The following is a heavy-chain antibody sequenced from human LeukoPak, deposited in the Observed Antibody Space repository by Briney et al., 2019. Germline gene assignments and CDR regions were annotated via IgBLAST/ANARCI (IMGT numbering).Heavy chain of an antibody. V-gene: IGHV3-23*01. CDR3: AKNEGPQLWLAFDY. CDR2: ISGSGGST. D-gene: IGHD5-18*01. J-gene: IGHJ4*02. CDR1: GFTFSRYA. Sequence: GGSLRLSCAASGFTFSRYAMSWVRQAPGKGLEWVSAISGSGGSTYYADSVKGRFTIPRDNSKNTLDLQMNGLRVDDTAVYYCAKNEGPQLWLAFDYWGQGTLVTVSS.